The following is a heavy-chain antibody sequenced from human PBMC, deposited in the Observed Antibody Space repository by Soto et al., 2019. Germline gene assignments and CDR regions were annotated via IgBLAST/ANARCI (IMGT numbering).Heavy chain of an antibody. Sequence: QVQLVESGGGVVQPGRFLRLSCAASGFTFSAYTMHWVRQPPGKGLEWVAVISYDGNNERYTDPVKGRFTVSRDNSKSTLYLQMNSLKSEDTAVYYCARDGYSGRSDGFDIWGQGTMVTVSS. D-gene: IGHD1-26*01. J-gene: IGHJ3*02. V-gene: IGHV3-30-3*01. CDR2: ISYDGNNE. CDR3: ARDGYSGRSDGFDI. CDR1: GFTFSAYT.